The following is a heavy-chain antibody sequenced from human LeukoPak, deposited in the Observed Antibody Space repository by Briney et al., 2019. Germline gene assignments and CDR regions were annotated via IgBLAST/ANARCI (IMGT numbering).Heavy chain of an antibody. J-gene: IGHJ4*02. CDR2: IHESGSKK. V-gene: IGHV3-7*01. D-gene: IGHD2-15*01. CDR3: ARGWGERGKCRGGTCNNPQFDY. Sequence: WGALRLSCAASGFTFDYYLMSWVRQAAGKGLEWLGHIHESGSKKYYVDSVKGRFTISRDNTKNSLYLQMNSLRVEDTAVYYCARGWGERGKCRGGTCNNPQFDYWGRGTLVTVSS. CDR1: GFTFDYYL.